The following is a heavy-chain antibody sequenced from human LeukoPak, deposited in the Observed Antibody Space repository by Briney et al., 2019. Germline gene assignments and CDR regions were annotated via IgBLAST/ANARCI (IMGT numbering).Heavy chain of an antibody. Sequence: PGGSLRLSCAASGFTFSSYWMSWVRQAPGKGLEWVANIKQDGSEKYYVDSVKGRFTISRDNAKNSLYLQMNSLRAEDTAVYYCARKFRYFDWLKPRDYMDVWGKGTTVTISS. CDR3: ARKFRYFDWLKPRDYMDV. D-gene: IGHD3-9*01. J-gene: IGHJ6*03. V-gene: IGHV3-7*01. CDR1: GFTFSSYW. CDR2: IKQDGSEK.